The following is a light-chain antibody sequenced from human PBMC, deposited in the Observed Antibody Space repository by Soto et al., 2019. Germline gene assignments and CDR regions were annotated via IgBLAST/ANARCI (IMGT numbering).Light chain of an antibody. J-gene: IGLJ3*02. CDR3: GSYADSNNWV. CDR1: SSDVGAYNY. CDR2: DVN. Sequence: QSALTQPPSASGSPGQSVTISCTGTSSDVGAYNYVSWYQRHPGKAPKLIIYDVNKRPSGVPDRFSGSKSGNTASLTVSGLQAEDEADYFCGSYADSNNWVFGGGTKLTVL. V-gene: IGLV2-8*01.